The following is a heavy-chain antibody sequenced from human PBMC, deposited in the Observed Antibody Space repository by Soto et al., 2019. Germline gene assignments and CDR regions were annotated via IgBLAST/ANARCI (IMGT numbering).Heavy chain of an antibody. J-gene: IGHJ6*02. CDR3: ARDRGVTTRGYYYYYGMDV. Sequence: SVKVSCKASGGTFSSYAISWVRQAPGQGLEWMGGIIPIFGTANYAQKFQGRVTITADKSTSTAYMELSSLRSEDTAVYYCARDRGVTTRGYYYYYGMDVWGQGXTVTV. V-gene: IGHV1-69*06. CDR1: GGTFSSYA. D-gene: IGHD4-4*01. CDR2: IIPIFGTA.